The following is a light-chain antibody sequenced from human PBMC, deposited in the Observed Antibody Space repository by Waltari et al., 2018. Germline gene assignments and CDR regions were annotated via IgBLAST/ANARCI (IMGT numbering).Light chain of an antibody. CDR2: WAY. CDR1: QSLLYSSNSKNY. CDR3: QQYDSTPT. J-gene: IGKJ4*01. V-gene: IGKV4-1*01. Sequence: DIVMTQSPDPLVVSLGERATICCMSNQSLLYSSNSKNYLAWYQLKPGQPPKLLIYWAYTRESEVPDRICGSGSGTDFTLTISSLKAADGAVYYCQQYDSTPTFGGETKEESK.